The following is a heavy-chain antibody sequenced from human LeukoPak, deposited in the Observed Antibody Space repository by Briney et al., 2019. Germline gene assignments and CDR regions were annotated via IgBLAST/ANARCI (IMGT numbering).Heavy chain of an antibody. D-gene: IGHD3-3*01. V-gene: IGHV1-8*01. Sequence: ASVKVSCKASGHTFTSYDINWVRQATGQGLEWMGWMNPNSGNTGYAQKFQGRVTMTRNTSISTAYMELSSLRSEDTAVYYCARVPYYDFWSGYYRGGAYNWFDPWGQGTLVTVSS. J-gene: IGHJ5*02. CDR2: MNPNSGNT. CDR3: ARVPYYDFWSGYYRGGAYNWFDP. CDR1: GHTFTSYD.